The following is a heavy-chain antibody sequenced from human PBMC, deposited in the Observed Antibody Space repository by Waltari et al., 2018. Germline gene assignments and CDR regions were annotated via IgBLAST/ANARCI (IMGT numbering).Heavy chain of an antibody. J-gene: IGHJ4*02. D-gene: IGHD3-3*01. V-gene: IGHV3-30*02. CDR1: GFTFSNFG. Sequence: QGQLVESGGGVVQPGGSLRLSCAASGFTFSNFGMHWVRQAPGKGVGWLTFGRSDGPTNYYGDSVGGRFTISRDDSKNTLYMQMSSLRAEDTAVYYCAKDLTSFGVGYYCDSWGQGTLVTVSS. CDR2: GRSDGPTN. CDR3: AKDLTSFGVGYYCDS.